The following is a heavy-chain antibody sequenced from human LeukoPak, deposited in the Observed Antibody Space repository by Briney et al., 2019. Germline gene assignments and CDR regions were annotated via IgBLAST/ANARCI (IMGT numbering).Heavy chain of an antibody. CDR3: ALLPQWDPIDY. V-gene: IGHV3-30*03. Sequence: GRSLRLSCAAYGFTFSSYCMHWVRRAPGKGLEWEAVISYDGSNKYYADSVKGRFTIPRDNSKNTLYLQMNSLRAEDTAVYYCALLPQWDPIDYWGQGTLVTVSS. D-gene: IGHD1-26*01. CDR2: ISYDGSNK. J-gene: IGHJ4*02. CDR1: GFTFSSYC.